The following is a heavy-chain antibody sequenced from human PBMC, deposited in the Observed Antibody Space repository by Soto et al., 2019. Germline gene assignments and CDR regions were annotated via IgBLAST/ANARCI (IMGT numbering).Heavy chain of an antibody. J-gene: IGHJ4*02. D-gene: IGHD6-19*01. CDR3: SRGNSGWPIDY. CDR2: IRTKTYGGAT. CDR1: GFIFGDST. Sequence: EVQLVESGGGLVQPGRSRRLSCTASGFIFGDSTMSWFRQAPGKGLEWVGFIRTKTYGGATEYAASVKGRFIISRDDSKSIAYLEMNSLKTEDTAVYYCSRGNSGWPIDYWGQGTLVTVSS. V-gene: IGHV3-49*03.